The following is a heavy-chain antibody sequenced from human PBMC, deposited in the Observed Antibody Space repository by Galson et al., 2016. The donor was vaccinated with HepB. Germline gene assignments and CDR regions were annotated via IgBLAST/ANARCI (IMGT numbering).Heavy chain of an antibody. V-gene: IGHV3-23*01. Sequence: SLRLSCAASGFTFSDSAMSWVRQAPGKGLEWVSAIGGGGADTYYGDSVRGRFTFSRNISKTTLYLQLNSPRAEDTAIYYCAKGGDYDGWGQGTLVTLSS. CDR3: AKGGDYDG. J-gene: IGHJ4*02. D-gene: IGHD4-23*01. CDR1: GFTFSDSA. CDR2: IGGGGADT.